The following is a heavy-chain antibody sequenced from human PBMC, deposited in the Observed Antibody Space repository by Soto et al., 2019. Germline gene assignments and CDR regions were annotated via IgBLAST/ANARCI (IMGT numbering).Heavy chain of an antibody. Sequence: ASVKVSFKASGYTFTGYYMHWLRQAPGQGLEWMGWINPNSGGTNYAQKFQGRVTMTRDTSISTAYMELSRLRSDDTAVYYCARGSRDRGYSYGSLGYWGQGTLVTVSS. D-gene: IGHD5-18*01. V-gene: IGHV1-2*02. CDR1: GYTFTGYY. J-gene: IGHJ4*02. CDR3: ARGSRDRGYSYGSLGY. CDR2: INPNSGGT.